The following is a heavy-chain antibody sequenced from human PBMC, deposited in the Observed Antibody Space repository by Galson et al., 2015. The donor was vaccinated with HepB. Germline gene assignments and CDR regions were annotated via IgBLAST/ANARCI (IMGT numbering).Heavy chain of an antibody. V-gene: IGHV3-30*02. J-gene: IGHJ5*01. CDR3: ATNMVLSTFVYWFDS. D-gene: IGHD4/OR15-4a*01. CDR1: GLNFRTYA. CDR2: IRYDGSNQ. Sequence: SLRLSCAASGLNFRTYAMHWVRQAPGKGLEWVAFIRYDGSNQSYADSVQGRFTTSRDNSKNTLFLQMSSLRTQDTAVYYCATNMVLSTFVYWFDSWGQGTLVTVSS.